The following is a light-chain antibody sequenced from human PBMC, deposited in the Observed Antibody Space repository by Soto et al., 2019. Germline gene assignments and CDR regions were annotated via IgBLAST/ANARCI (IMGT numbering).Light chain of an antibody. Sequence: EIVLTQSPGTLSFSPRERATLSFRASQSVSTNLAWYQQKAGQAPRLLIYAASTRATGIPARFSGSGSGTEFTLTISSLQSEDFAVYYCQQYSIWRTFGQGTKVDIK. V-gene: IGKV3-15*01. CDR2: AAS. CDR3: QQYSIWRT. J-gene: IGKJ1*01. CDR1: QSVSTN.